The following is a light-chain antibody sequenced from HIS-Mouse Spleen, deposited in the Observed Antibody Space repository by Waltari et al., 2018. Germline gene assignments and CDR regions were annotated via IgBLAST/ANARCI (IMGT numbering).Light chain of an antibody. CDR2: WAS. V-gene: IGKV4-1*01. CDR3: QQYYSTPWT. Sequence: DIVMTQSPDSLAVSLGERATINCKSSQSVLYSSNNQNYLAWYQQKPGQPPKLLIYWASTRGSGVPDRFSGSGSGTDFTLTISSLQAEDVAVYYCQQYYSTPWTFGQGTKVEIK. CDR1: QSVLYSSNNQNY. J-gene: IGKJ1*01.